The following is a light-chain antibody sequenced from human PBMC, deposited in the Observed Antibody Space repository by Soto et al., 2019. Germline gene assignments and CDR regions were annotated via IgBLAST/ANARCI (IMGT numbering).Light chain of an antibody. CDR3: QQYDSWPLT. CDR1: QIISTG. CDR2: KAS. J-gene: IGKJ4*01. Sequence: DIQMTQSHSTLSVSVGDRVTITCRASQIISTGLAWYQQKPGEAPNLLIYKASRLESGVPSRFSGSGSGKEFTLTICSLQPDDCATYYCQQYDSWPLTFGGGTKVDIK. V-gene: IGKV1-5*03.